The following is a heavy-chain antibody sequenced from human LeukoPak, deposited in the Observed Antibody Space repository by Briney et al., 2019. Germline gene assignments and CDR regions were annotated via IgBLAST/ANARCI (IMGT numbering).Heavy chain of an antibody. D-gene: IGHD2-15*01. CDR2: IYPNSGGT. Sequence: ASVKVSCKASGYTFTGYYMHWVRQAPGQGLEWMGWIYPNSGGTNYAQKFQGRVTMTRDTSISTAYMELSRLRSDDTAVYYCARALCSGGSCYYYYYGMDVWGQGTTVTVSS. V-gene: IGHV1-2*02. CDR3: ARALCSGGSCYYYYYGMDV. CDR1: GYTFTGYY. J-gene: IGHJ6*02.